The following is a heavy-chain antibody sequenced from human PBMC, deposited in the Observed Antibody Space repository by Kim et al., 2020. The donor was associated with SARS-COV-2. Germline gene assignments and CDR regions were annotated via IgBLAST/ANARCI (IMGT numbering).Heavy chain of an antibody. D-gene: IGHD3-10*01. CDR1: GFPLSDYY. CDR2: ISSSTSYT. Sequence: GGSLRLSCAASGFPLSDYYMNWIRQAPGKGLEWVSYISSSTSYTNYADSVKGRFTISRDNAKNSLYLQMNSLRAEDTAVYYCARDGRFGELPIDYWGQGTLVTVSS. J-gene: IGHJ4*02. V-gene: IGHV3-11*06. CDR3: ARDGRFGELPIDY.